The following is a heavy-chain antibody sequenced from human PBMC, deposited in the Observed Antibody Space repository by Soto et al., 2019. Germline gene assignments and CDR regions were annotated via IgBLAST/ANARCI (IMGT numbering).Heavy chain of an antibody. CDR2: INTAFATK. D-gene: IGHD6-13*01. CDR1: GYTFTDHA. V-gene: IGHV1-3*04. J-gene: IGHJ4*02. Sequence: GASVKVSCKGSGYTFTDHAMHWVRQAPGQRPEWMGWINTAFATKKYSQKLKGRVTITRDTAATTVYMELSSLRSEDTAIYYCARDRSRAFDSWGQGALVTVSS. CDR3: ARDRSRAFDS.